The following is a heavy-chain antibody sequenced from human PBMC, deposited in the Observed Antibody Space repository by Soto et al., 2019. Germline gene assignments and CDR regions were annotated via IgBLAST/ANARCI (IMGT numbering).Heavy chain of an antibody. CDR2: IYHSGST. V-gene: IGHV4-30-2*01. J-gene: IGHJ5*02. D-gene: IGHD6-13*01. Sequence: PSETLSLTCAVSGGSISSGGYSWSWIRQPPGKGLEWIGYIYHSGSTYYNPSLKSRVTISVDRSKNQFSLKLSSVTAADTAVYYCARGVKGSSWYWFDPWGQGTLVTVSP. CDR3: ARGVKGSSWYWFDP. CDR1: GGSISSGGYS.